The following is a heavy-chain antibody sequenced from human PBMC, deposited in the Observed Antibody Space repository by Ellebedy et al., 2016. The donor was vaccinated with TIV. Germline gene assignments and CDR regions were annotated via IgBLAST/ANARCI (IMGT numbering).Heavy chain of an antibody. CDR1: GYSFTTNW. CDR3: TRLGAPMDV. D-gene: IGHD3-16*01. Sequence: GESLKISXEGSGYSFTTNWIGWVRQMPGKGLEWMGVIYPGNSDTRYSPSFQGQVTISADKSISTAYLQWSSLKASDTAIYYCTRLGAPMDVWGQGTLVTVSS. CDR2: IYPGNSDT. V-gene: IGHV5-51*01. J-gene: IGHJ6*02.